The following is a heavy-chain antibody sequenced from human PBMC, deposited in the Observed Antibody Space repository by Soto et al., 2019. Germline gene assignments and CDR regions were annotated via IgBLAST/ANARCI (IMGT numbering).Heavy chain of an antibody. D-gene: IGHD2-2*01. J-gene: IGHJ4*02. V-gene: IGHV3-7*01. CDR1: GFTFSSYW. CDR3: ARATCSSSTCYAVYFDS. CDR2: IKQDGSKK. Sequence: EVQLVESGGGLVQPGGSLRLSCVASGFTFSSYWMSWVRQAPGKGLEWVANIKQDGSKKYYVDSVKGRFTISRDNAKYSLYLEMNSLRAEDTAVYYCARATCSSSTCYAVYFDSWGQGTLVTVSS.